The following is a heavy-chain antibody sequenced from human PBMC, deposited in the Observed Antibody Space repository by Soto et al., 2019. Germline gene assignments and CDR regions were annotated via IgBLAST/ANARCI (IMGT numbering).Heavy chain of an antibody. CDR3: VKDGGYCSSSSCYAPRNHYFDS. D-gene: IGHD2-2*01. CDR1: GFTFSYYW. CDR2: IKFDGSVK. J-gene: IGHJ4*02. V-gene: IGHV3-7*03. Sequence: GGSLRLSCAASGFTFSYYWMSWVRQAPGKGPEWVANIKFDGSVKQYVDSVRGRFTISRDNSKNSLFLQMNSLEAADTAVYYCVKDGGYCSSSSCYAPRNHYFDSWGQGTLVTVSS.